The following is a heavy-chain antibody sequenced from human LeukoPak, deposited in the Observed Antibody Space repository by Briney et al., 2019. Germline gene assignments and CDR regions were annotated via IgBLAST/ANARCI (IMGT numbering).Heavy chain of an antibody. CDR1: GFTFSSYG. CDR3: ARDGASMVRGVFNPFDY. CDR2: IWYDGSNK. V-gene: IGHV3-33*01. D-gene: IGHD3-10*01. J-gene: IGHJ4*02. Sequence: PGRSLRLSCAASGFTFSSYGMHWVRQAPGKGLEWVAVIWYDGSNKYYADSVKGRFTISRDNSKNTLYLQMNSLRAEDTAVYYCARDGASMVRGVFNPFDYWGQGTLVTVSS.